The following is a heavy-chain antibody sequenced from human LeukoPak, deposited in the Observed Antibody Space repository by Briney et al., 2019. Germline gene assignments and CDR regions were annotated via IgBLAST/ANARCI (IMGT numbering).Heavy chain of an antibody. V-gene: IGHV5-51*01. D-gene: IGHD6-19*01. CDR3: ARHQQWPLYNWFDP. CDR2: IYPGDSDT. Sequence: HGESLKISCKGSGYSFTSYWIGWVRQTPGKGLEWMGIIYPGDSDTRYSPSFQGQVTISADKSISTAYLQWSSLKASDTAMYYCARHQQWPLYNWFDPWGQGTLVTVSS. CDR1: GYSFTSYW. J-gene: IGHJ5*02.